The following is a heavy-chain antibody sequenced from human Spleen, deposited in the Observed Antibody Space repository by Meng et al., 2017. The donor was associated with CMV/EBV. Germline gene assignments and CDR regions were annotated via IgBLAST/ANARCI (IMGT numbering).Heavy chain of an antibody. J-gene: IGHJ3*02. CDR1: GFTFSSYD. D-gene: IGHD3-22*01. CDR2: IGTAGDT. V-gene: IGHV3-13*01. CDR3: VRGHYHHSSGYHGRDAFDI. Sequence: GESLKISCAASGFTFSSYDMHWVRQATGKGLEWVSAIGTAGDTYYPGSVKGRFTISRENAKNSLYLQMNSLRAGDTAVYYCVRGHYHHSSGYHGRDAFDIWGQGTRVTVSS.